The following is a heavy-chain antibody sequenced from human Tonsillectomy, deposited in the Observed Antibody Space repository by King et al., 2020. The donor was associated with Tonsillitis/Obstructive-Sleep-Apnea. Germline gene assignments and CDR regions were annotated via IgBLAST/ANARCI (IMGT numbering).Heavy chain of an antibody. CDR3: ARDGPDYYGLGIHYYGMDV. CDR1: GFSFSSYW. V-gene: IGHV3-7*03. Sequence: VQLVESGGDLVQPGGSLRLSCAASGFSFSSYWMTWVRQAPGKGLEWVANIKQDGSEKFYVDSVKGRFTISRDNAKNSLYLQMNSLRAKDTAVYYCARDGPDYYGLGIHYYGMDVWGQGTTVTVSS. D-gene: IGHD3-10*01. CDR2: IKQDGSEK. J-gene: IGHJ6*02.